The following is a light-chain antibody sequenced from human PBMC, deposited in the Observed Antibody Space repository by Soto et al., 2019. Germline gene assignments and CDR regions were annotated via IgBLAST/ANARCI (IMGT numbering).Light chain of an antibody. V-gene: IGKV1-5*03. J-gene: IGKJ3*01. CDR2: KAS. CDR1: QSISNW. CDR3: QQYNNYFT. Sequence: DIQMTQSPSTLSASVGDRVTITCRASQSISNWLAWYQQKPGKAPSLLIYKASTLESGVPSRFSGSGSGTEFTLTISSLQPDDFATYYCQQYNNYFTFGPGTKVDI.